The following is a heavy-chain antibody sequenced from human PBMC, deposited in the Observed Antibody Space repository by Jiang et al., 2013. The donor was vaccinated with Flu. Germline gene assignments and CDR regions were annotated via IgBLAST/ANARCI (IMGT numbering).Heavy chain of an antibody. D-gene: IGHD3-10*01. J-gene: IGHJ3*02. V-gene: IGHV3-23*01. CDR3: AKVSNYYGSGSYYSLGAFDI. CDR2: ISGSGGST. Sequence: QLLESGGGLVQPGGSLRLSCAASGFTFSSYAMSWVRQAPGKGLEWVSAISGSGGSTYYADSVKGRFTISRDNSKNTLYLQMNSLRAEDTAVYYCAKVSNYYGSGSYYSLGAFDIWGQGTMVTVSS. CDR1: GFTFSSYA.